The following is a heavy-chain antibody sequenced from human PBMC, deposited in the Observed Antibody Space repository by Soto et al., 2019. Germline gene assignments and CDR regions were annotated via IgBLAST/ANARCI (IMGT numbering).Heavy chain of an antibody. D-gene: IGHD5-12*01. J-gene: IGHJ4*02. CDR2: IIPIFGTA. CDR3: ARDRRDGYFPLNFDY. CDR1: GGTFSSYA. V-gene: IGHV1-69*01. Sequence: QAQLVQSGAEVKKPGSSVKVSCKASGGTFSSYAISWVRQAPGQGLEWMGGIIPIFGTANYAQKFQGRVTITADESTSAAYMELSSVRSEDTAVYYCARDRRDGYFPLNFDYWGQGTLVTVSS.